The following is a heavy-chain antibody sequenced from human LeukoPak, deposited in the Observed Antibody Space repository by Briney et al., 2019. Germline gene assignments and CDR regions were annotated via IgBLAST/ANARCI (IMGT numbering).Heavy chain of an antibody. Sequence: PSGTLSLTCGVSGGSITSTNYWTWVRQPPGKGLEWIGEVNLQGSTNYNPSLIGRVAISVDMSENHISLQSTSVTAADTAVYYCAREGGPYRPLDYSGQGTLVTVSS. J-gene: IGHJ4*02. CDR3: AREGGPYRPLDY. CDR2: VNLQGST. CDR1: GGSITSTNY. V-gene: IGHV4-4*02.